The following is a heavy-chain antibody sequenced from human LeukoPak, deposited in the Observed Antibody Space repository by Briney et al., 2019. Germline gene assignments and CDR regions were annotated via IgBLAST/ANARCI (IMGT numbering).Heavy chain of an antibody. CDR1: GFTFRTDW. CDR2: IDNDGSDT. Sequence: PGGSLRLSCAPSGFTFRTDWMHWVRQAPGKGLVWVSRIDNDGSDTIYADSVKGRFTVSRDNAKNTVYLQMNSLRVGDTAVYYCARGGFSHGFDIWGQGTVVTVSS. V-gene: IGHV3-74*01. CDR3: ARGGFSHGFDI. D-gene: IGHD3-22*01. J-gene: IGHJ3*02.